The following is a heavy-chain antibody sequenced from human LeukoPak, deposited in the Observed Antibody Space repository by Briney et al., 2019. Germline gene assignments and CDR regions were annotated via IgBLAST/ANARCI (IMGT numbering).Heavy chain of an antibody. J-gene: IGHJ5*02. V-gene: IGHV4-31*03. CDR3: ARERHIVATIWDNNWFDP. D-gene: IGHD5-12*01. CDR1: GGSISSGGYY. Sequence: PSETLSLTCTVSGGSISSGGYYWSWIRQHPGKGLEWIGYIYYSGSTYYNPSLKSRVAISVDTSKNQFSLKLSSVTAADTAVYYCARERHIVATIWDNNWFDPWAREPWSPSPQ. CDR2: IYYSGST.